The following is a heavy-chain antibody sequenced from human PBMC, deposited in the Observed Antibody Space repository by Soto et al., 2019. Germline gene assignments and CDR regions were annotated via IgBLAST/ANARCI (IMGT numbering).Heavy chain of an antibody. Sequence: SETLSLTCTVSGGSISSYYWSWIRQPPGKGLEWIGYIYYSGSTNYNPSLKSRVTISVDTSKNQFSLKLSSVTAADTAVYYCARHIVYFVLLGPGTPFDYWCQGTLVTVFS. V-gene: IGHV4-59*08. J-gene: IGHJ4*02. CDR1: GGSISSYY. CDR2: IYYSGST. CDR3: ARHIVYFVLLGPGTPFDY. D-gene: IGHD3-9*01.